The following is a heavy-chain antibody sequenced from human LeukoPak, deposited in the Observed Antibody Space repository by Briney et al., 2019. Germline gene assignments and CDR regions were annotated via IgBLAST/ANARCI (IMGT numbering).Heavy chain of an antibody. CDR3: ARIGVAGMDY. D-gene: IGHD6-13*01. Sequence: GGSLRLSCAASEFTFSHYWMTWVRRAPGKGLEWLANIKEDGRDKYYADSVKGRFTISRDNAKNSLSLQINSLRAEDTAVYYCARIGVAGMDYWGQGTLVTVSS. V-gene: IGHV3-7*01. CDR2: IKEDGRDK. CDR1: EFTFSHYW. J-gene: IGHJ4*02.